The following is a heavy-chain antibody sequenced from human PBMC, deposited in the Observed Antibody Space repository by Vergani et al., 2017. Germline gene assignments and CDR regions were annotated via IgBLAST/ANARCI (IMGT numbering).Heavy chain of an antibody. CDR1: GFTFGAYS. D-gene: IGHD4-11*01. J-gene: IGHJ4*02. V-gene: IGHV3-48*01. CDR3: VSDPDYIIFDS. CDR2: IGVSDNSI. Sequence: DVRLVESGGGVVQPGGSLRLSCAASGFTFGAYSMNWVRQTPGKGLEWISYIGVSDNSIYYADSVMGRFAISRDNALNLLFLQMNSLRADDCALYFCVSDPDYIIFDSGGQGTLAAVS.